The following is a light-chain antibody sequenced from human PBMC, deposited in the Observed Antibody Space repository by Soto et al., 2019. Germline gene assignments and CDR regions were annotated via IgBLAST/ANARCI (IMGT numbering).Light chain of an antibody. J-gene: IGKJ5*01. V-gene: IGKV1-39*01. CDR2: AAS. CDR3: QHAEILPNP. Sequence: DVEVTQSKSSLSASVGDRVTITCRASQGISTYLNWYQKKPGKAPKLLIYAASSLQSGVPSRFSGSGSGTDFTLTISSLQPEDFTTYCSQHAEILPNPSGQLGRPEI. CDR1: QGISTY.